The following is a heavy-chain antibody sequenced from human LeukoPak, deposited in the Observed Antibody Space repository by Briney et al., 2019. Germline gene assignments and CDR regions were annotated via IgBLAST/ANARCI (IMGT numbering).Heavy chain of an antibody. V-gene: IGHV1-2*04. D-gene: IGHD6-13*01. CDR2: INPNSGGT. CDR1: GYTFTGYY. CDR3: AREGIAAAGTYYFDY. J-gene: IGHJ4*02. Sequence: ASVNVSCQASGYTFTGYYMHWVRQAPGQGLEWMGWINPNSGGTNYAQKFQGWVTMTRDTSISTAYMELSRLRSDDTAVYYCAREGIAAAGTYYFDYWGEGALATVSS.